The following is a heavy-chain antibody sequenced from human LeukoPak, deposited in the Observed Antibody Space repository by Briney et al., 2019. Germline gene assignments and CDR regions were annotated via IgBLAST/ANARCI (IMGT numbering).Heavy chain of an antibody. V-gene: IGHV4-4*07. CDR1: GGSISSYY. D-gene: IGHD4-17*01. J-gene: IGHJ6*02. Sequence: SETLSLTCTVFGGSISSYYWSWIRQPAGKGLEWIGRIYTSGSTNYNPSLKSRVTMSVDTSKNQFSLKLSSVTAADTAVYYCARDNYGDHPYYYYYGMDVWGQGTTVTVSS. CDR2: IYTSGST. CDR3: ARDNYGDHPYYYYYGMDV.